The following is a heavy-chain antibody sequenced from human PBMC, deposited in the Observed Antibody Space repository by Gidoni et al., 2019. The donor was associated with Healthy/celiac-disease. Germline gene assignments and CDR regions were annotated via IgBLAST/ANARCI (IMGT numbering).Heavy chain of an antibody. D-gene: IGHD3-10*01. CDR2: IIPIFGTA. V-gene: IGHV1-69*01. CDR1: GGTFSSSA. CDR3: ASSFVSPFGSPTLWFDP. J-gene: IGHJ5*02. Sequence: QVQLVQSGAEVKKPGSSVKVSCKASGGTFSSSAISWGRQAPGQGLEWMGGIIPIFGTANYAQKFQGRVTITADESTSTAYMELSSLRSEDTAVYYCASSFVSPFGSPTLWFDPWGQGTLVTVSS.